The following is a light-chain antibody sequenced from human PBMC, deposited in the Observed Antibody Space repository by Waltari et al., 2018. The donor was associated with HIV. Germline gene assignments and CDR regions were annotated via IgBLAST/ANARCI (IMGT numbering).Light chain of an antibody. CDR2: EVN. CDR3: SSYTSSSPPV. CDR1: SSDVGGYNS. Sequence: QSALTQPASVSGSPGQSITISCTGTSSDVGGYNSVPWYQQHPGKAPKLMIYEVNNRPSEVSNRFSGSKSGNTPSLTISGLQAEDEADYYCSSYTSSSPPVFGTGTKVTVL. V-gene: IGLV2-14*01. J-gene: IGLJ1*01.